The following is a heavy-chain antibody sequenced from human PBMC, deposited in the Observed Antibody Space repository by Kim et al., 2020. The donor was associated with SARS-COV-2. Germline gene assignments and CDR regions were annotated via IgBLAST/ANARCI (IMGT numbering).Heavy chain of an antibody. D-gene: IGHD2-8*02. J-gene: IGHJ4*02. CDR1: GGSFSGYY. Sequence: SETLSLTCAVYGGSFSGYYWSWIRQPPGKGLEWIGEVSHSGSTNYNPSLKSRFTISVDTPKKQWARKLSSVSAADTAVYYCARGGIDSATGGEFDYWGQG. V-gene: IGHV4-34*01. CDR2: VSHSGST. CDR3: ARGGIDSATGGEFDY.